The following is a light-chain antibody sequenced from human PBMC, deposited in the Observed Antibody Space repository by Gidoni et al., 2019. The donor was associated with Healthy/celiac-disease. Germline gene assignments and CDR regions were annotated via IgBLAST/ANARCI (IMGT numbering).Light chain of an antibody. V-gene: IGLV3-1*01. CDR2: QDS. CDR3: QAWDSSTVV. Sequence: SYELTQPHSVSVSPGQTASITCSGDKFGDKYACWYQQKPGQSPVLVIYQDSKRPSGNPERFSGSNSGNTATLTFGGAQAIDDADYYCQAWDSSTVVFGGGTELTVL. CDR1: KFGDKY. J-gene: IGLJ2*01.